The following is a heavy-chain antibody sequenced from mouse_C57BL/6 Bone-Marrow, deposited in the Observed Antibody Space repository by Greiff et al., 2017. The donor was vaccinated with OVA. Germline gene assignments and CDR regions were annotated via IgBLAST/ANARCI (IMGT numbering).Heavy chain of an antibody. CDR1: GYAFTNYL. CDR3: ARPSGYGAMYY. J-gene: IGHJ4*01. D-gene: IGHD3-2*02. CDR2: INPGSGGT. Sequence: QVQLQQSGAELVRPGTSVKVSCKASGYAFTNYLIEWVKQRPGQGLEWIGVINPGSGGTNYNEKFKGKATLTADKSSSTAYMQHSSLTSEDSAVYFCARPSGYGAMYYWGQGTSVTVSS. V-gene: IGHV1-54*01.